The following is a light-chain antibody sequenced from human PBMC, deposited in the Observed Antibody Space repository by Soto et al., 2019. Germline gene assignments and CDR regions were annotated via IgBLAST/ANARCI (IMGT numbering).Light chain of an antibody. CDR1: QSVSSY. CDR2: DAS. CDR3: QQRRT. J-gene: IGKJ2*01. V-gene: IGKV3-11*01. Sequence: EIVLTQSPATLSLSPGARATLSCRASQSVSSYLAWYQQKPGQAPRLLIYDASNRATGIPARFSGSGSGTAFTLTISSLEPEDFAVYYCQQRRTFGQGTKLEIK.